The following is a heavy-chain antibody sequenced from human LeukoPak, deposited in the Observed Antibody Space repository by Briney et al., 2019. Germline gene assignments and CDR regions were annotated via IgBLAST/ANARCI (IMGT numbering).Heavy chain of an antibody. V-gene: IGHV4-59*01. CDR2: IFSSGST. Sequence: SETLSLTCTVSGDSISSYYWSWIRQSPGRGLEWIGYIFSSGSTSYNPSLKSRVTISVDMSKNQFSLKLNSVTAADTALYYCASGGSWSAEYLQDWGQGTLVTVAS. CDR3: ASGGSWSAEYLQD. CDR1: GDSISSYY. J-gene: IGHJ1*01. D-gene: IGHD2-15*01.